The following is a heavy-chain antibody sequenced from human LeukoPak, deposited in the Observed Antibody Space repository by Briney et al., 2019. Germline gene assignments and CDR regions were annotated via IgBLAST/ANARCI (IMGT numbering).Heavy chain of an antibody. J-gene: IGHJ4*02. CDR1: GGSISSYY. CDR2: IYYSGST. CDR3: ARYIWGSYPTFEDY. V-gene: IGHV4-59*01. Sequence: SETLSLTCTVSGGSISSYYWSWIRQPPGKGLEWIGYIYYSGSTNYNPSLKSRVTISVDTSKNQFSLKLSSVTAADTAVYYCARYIWGSYPTFEDYWGQGTLVAVSS. D-gene: IGHD3-16*02.